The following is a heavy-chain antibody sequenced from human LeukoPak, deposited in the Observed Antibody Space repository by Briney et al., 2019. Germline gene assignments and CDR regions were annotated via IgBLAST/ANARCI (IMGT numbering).Heavy chain of an antibody. D-gene: IGHD5-18*01. CDR2: IIPIFGTA. CDR1: GGTFSSYA. CDR3: ARDPGYSYGLNWFDP. Sequence: SVKVSCKASGGTFSSYAISWVRQAPGQGLEWMGGIIPIFGTANYAQKFQGRVTITADESTSTAYMELSSLRSEDTAVYYCARDPGYSYGLNWFDPWGQGTLATVSS. J-gene: IGHJ5*02. V-gene: IGHV1-69*13.